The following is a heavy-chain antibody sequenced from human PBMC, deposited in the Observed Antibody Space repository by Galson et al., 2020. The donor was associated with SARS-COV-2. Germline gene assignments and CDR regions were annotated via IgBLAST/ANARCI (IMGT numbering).Heavy chain of an antibody. J-gene: IGHJ4*02. CDR2: IYYSGST. V-gene: IGHV4-39*01. D-gene: IGHD3-22*01. CDR3: ARLPSYYERDEAVYY. CDR1: GGSISSSSYY. Sequence: SETLSLTCTVSGGSISSSSYYWGWIRQPPGKGLEWIGSIYYSGSTYYNPSLKRRVTITVATSKNHFSLQLSSVTAADTAVYYCARLPSYYERDEAVYYWCQGTLVTFSS.